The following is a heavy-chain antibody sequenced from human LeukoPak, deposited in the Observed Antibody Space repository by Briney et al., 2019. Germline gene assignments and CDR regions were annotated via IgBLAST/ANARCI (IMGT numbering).Heavy chain of an antibody. CDR3: GRHANGDSSAAFDL. D-gene: IGHD2-8*01. V-gene: IGHV4-4*02. Sequence: SDTLSLTCAVSGDSISDKYWWRWVRQFPDKGLEWIGEVYRSGGTSYNPSLKSRVTVSIDYSKNQFPLNLRSVTAADTAVYYCGRHANGDSSAAFDLWGQGTMVFVSS. J-gene: IGHJ3*01. CDR1: GDSISDKYW. CDR2: VYRSGGT.